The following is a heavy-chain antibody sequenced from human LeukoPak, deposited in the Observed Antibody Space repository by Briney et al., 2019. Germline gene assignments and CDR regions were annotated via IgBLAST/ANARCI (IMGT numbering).Heavy chain of an antibody. J-gene: IGHJ4*02. CDR2: ISLYGTT. CDR3: VRSVGYDYGDYRD. CDR1: GGSVTSGNYY. V-gene: IGHV4-61*01. D-gene: IGHD4-17*01. Sequence: SETLSLTCTVSGGSVTSGNYYWSWVRQPPGKGLEYLGHISLYGTTNYNPSLKSRLTISIHTSKNQFSLHLTSVTAADTAVYHCVRSVGYDYGDYRDWGQGTLVTVSS.